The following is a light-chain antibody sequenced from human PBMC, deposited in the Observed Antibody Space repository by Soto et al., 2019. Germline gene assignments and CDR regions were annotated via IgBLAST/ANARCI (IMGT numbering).Light chain of an antibody. CDR1: SSDIGGYNY. CDR3: RSYAGSNTYV. CDR2: EVS. J-gene: IGLJ1*01. V-gene: IGLV2-8*01. Sequence: QSALTQPPSASGSPGQSGTIACTGTSSDIGGYNYVSWYQQHPGKAPKLMIYEVSKRPSGVPDRFSGSKSGNTASLTVSGLQAEDEADYYCRSYAGSNTYVFGSGTKLAVL.